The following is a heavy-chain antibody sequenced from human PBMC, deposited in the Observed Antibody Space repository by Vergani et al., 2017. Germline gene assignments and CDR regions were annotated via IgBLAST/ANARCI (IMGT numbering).Heavy chain of an antibody. CDR1: GYTFTSYG. J-gene: IGHJ6*02. CDR2: ISAYNGNT. Sequence: QVQLVQSGAEVKKPGASVKVSCKASGYTFTSYGISWVRQAPGQGLEWMGWISAYNGNTNYAQKLQGRVTMTTDTSTSTAYMELRSLRSDDTAVYYCARDARDGYNVDYYYYDGMDVWGQGTTVTVSS. CDR3: ARDARDGYNVDYYYYDGMDV. V-gene: IGHV1-18*01. D-gene: IGHD5-24*01.